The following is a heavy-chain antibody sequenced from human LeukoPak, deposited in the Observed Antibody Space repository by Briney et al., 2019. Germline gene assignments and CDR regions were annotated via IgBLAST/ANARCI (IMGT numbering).Heavy chain of an antibody. Sequence: ASVKVSCMASGYTFTSYYMHWVRHAPGQGLEWMGIINPSGGSTSYAQKFHGRVTMTRDTSTSTVYMELSSLRSEDTAVYYCARGGFYCDTLSWGQGALVTVAS. J-gene: IGHJ4*02. CDR1: GYTFTSYY. CDR3: ARGGFYCDTLS. CDR2: INPSGGST. D-gene: IGHD3-22*01. V-gene: IGHV1-46*01.